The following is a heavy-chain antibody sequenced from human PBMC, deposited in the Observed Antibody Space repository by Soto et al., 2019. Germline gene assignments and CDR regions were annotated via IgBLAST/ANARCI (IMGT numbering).Heavy chain of an antibody. V-gene: IGHV3-66*01. J-gene: IGHJ4*02. CDR2: IYSGGST. Sequence: GGSLRLSCAASGFTVSSNYMSWVRQAPGKGLEWVSVIYSGGSTYYADCVKGRFTISRDNSKNTLYLQMNSLRAEDTAVYYCARVAGTTRSYFDYWGQGTLVTVSS. CDR1: GFTVSSNY. D-gene: IGHD1-1*01. CDR3: ARVAGTTRSYFDY.